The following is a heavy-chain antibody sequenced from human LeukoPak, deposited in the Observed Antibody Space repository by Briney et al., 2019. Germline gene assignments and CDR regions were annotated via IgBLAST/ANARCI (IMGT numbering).Heavy chain of an antibody. Sequence: GGSLRLSCAASGFTFSSYSMNWVRQAPGKRLEWVSSISSSSSYIYYADSVKGRFTISRDNAKNSLYLQMNSLRAEDTAVYYCARDPSPPIVVVVAATLDYWGQGTLVTVSS. CDR2: ISSSSSYI. J-gene: IGHJ4*02. D-gene: IGHD2-15*01. CDR1: GFTFSSYS. CDR3: ARDPSPPIVVVVAATLDY. V-gene: IGHV3-21*01.